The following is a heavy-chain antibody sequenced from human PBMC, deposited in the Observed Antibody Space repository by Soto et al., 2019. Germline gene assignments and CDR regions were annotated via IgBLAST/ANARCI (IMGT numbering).Heavy chain of an antibody. CDR1: GYSFTNYW. D-gene: IGHD2-2*02. Sequence: PGESLKISCKGSGYSFTNYWITWVRQMPGKGLEWMGRIDPSDSYINYSPSFQGHVTISADKSISTAYLQWSSLKASDTAMYYCARSAVVPAAIQGGYYYYGMDVWGQGTTVTVSS. CDR2: IDPSDSYI. J-gene: IGHJ6*02. V-gene: IGHV5-10-1*01. CDR3: ARSAVVPAAIQGGYYYYGMDV.